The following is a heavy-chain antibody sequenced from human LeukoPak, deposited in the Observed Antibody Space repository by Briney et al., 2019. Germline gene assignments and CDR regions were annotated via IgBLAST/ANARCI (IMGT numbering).Heavy chain of an antibody. V-gene: IGHV4-39*01. CDR1: GGSISSSSYY. CDR2: IYYSGST. Sequence: PSETLSLTCTVSGGSISSSSYYWGWIRQPPGKGLEWIGSIYYSGSTYYNPSLKSRVTISVDTSKNQFSLKLSSVTAADTAVYFCASTPQLDYYFDYGGQETLVTASS. J-gene: IGHJ4*02. D-gene: IGHD6-6*01. CDR3: ASTPQLDYYFDY.